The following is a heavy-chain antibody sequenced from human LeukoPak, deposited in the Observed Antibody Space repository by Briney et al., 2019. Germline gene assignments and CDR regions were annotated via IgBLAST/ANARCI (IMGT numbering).Heavy chain of an antibody. CDR1: GLPFSRHA. Sequence: GGSLRLSCAASGLPFSRHAMSWLRQAPGKGLEWVSAISGSGGSTYYADSVKGRFTISRDNAKNTLYLQMNSLRAEDTAVYYCAKGNIVATIRGDFDYWGQGTLVTVSS. CDR2: ISGSGGST. J-gene: IGHJ4*02. V-gene: IGHV3-23*01. CDR3: AKGNIVATIRGDFDY. D-gene: IGHD5-12*01.